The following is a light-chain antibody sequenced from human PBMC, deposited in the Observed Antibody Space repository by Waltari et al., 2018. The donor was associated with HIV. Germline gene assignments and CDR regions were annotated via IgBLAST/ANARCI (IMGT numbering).Light chain of an antibody. CDR2: GNK. Sequence: QSVLTQPPSVSGAPGQRVTISCTGGSSNIGADYDVHWYQQIPGTAHKLLISGNKKRPAGVPDRFSASKSGTSASLDITGLQAEDEADYFCQSYDRSLSASVVFGGGTKLTVL. V-gene: IGLV1-40*01. CDR1: SSNIGADYD. CDR3: QSYDRSLSASVV. J-gene: IGLJ2*01.